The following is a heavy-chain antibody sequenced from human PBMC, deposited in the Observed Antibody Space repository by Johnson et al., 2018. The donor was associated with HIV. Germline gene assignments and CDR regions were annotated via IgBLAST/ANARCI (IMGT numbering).Heavy chain of an antibody. CDR2: LYNDGSRP. V-gene: IGHV3-74*03. CDR3: AKVDCGGDTCAGYDPFDL. CDR1: GFAFRTYW. J-gene: IGHJ3*01. D-gene: IGHD2-21*01. Sequence: VQLVESGGGLVQPGGSLRLSCAASGFAFRTYWMVWVRQVPGKRPVWVARLYNDGSRPTYADSVRGRFTISRDNAKYTVDLQMNSLRVEATAVYYCAKVDCGGDTCAGYDPFDLWGQGTLVTVSS.